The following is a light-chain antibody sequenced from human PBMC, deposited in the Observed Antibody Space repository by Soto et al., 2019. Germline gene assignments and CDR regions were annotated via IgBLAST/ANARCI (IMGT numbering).Light chain of an antibody. J-gene: IGLJ2*01. CDR3: SSYAGSSVV. CDR2: EVS. V-gene: IGLV2-8*01. CDR1: SSDVGGYNY. Sequence: QSALTQPPSASGSPGQSVTISCTGTSSDVGGYNYVSWYQQHPGKAPKLMIYEVSKRPSGVPDRFSGSKSGNTASLTVSGLQAEDKADYYCSSYAGSSVVFGGGTKLTVL.